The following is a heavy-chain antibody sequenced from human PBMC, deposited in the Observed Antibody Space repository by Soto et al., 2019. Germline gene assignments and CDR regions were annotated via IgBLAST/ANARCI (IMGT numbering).Heavy chain of an antibody. D-gene: IGHD1-1*01. CDR2: IYYSGST. Sequence: ASETLSLTCTVSGGSISSYYWSWIRQPPGKGLEWIGYIYYSGSTNYNPSLKSRVTISVDTSKNQFSLKLSSVTAADTAVYYCARDLQLERRGYYYYGMDVWGQGTTVTVSS. V-gene: IGHV4-59*01. CDR1: GGSISSYY. J-gene: IGHJ6*02. CDR3: ARDLQLERRGYYYYGMDV.